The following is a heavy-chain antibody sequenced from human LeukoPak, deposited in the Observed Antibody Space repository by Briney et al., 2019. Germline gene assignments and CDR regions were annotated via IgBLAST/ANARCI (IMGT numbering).Heavy chain of an antibody. J-gene: IGHJ1*01. Sequence: SETLSLTCTVSGGSISSSSYYWGWIRQPPGKGLEWIGSIYYSGSTNYNPSLKSRVTMSVDTSKNQFSLKLSSVTAADTAVYYCARHDDSSRSFQNWGQGTLVTVSS. CDR1: GGSISSSSYY. D-gene: IGHD3-22*01. CDR3: ARHDDSSRSFQN. V-gene: IGHV4-39*01. CDR2: IYYSGST.